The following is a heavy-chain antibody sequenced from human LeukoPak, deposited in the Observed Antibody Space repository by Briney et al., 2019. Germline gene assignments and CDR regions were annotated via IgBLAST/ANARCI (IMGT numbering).Heavy chain of an antibody. Sequence: PGGSLRLSCAASEFTFDNYAMSWVRQAPGKGLEWVSVISGSGYYSYYADSVKGRFTVSRDNSKTTLYLQMNSLRAEDTAVYYCAKSRDRRGYSYGIDAFDIWGQGTMVTVSS. D-gene: IGHD5-18*01. V-gene: IGHV3-23*01. CDR2: ISGSGYYS. CDR3: AKSRDRRGYSYGIDAFDI. J-gene: IGHJ3*02. CDR1: EFTFDNYA.